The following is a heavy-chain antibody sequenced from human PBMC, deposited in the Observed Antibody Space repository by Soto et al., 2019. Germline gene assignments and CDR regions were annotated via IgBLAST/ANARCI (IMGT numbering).Heavy chain of an antibody. CDR3: ARDARMGYSYGSYFPYYYGMDV. CDR2: IYYSGST. J-gene: IGHJ6*02. CDR1: GGSISSGGYY. Sequence: QVQLQESGPGLVKPSQTLSLTCTVSGGSISSGGYYWSWIRQHPGKGLEWIGYIYYSGSTYYNPSLKSRVTISVDTSKNQFSLKLSSVTAADTAVYYCARDARMGYSYGSYFPYYYGMDVWGQGTTVTVSS. D-gene: IGHD5-18*01. V-gene: IGHV4-31*03.